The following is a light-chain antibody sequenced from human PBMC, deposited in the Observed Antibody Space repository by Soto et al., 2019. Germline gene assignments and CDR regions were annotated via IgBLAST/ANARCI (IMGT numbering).Light chain of an antibody. J-gene: IGKJ5*01. CDR2: VAS. CDR3: QQCNSYPIT. Sequence: AVQLTQSPSSLSASVGDRVTITCRASQGITSALAWYQQKPGKAPKLLISVASSLESGVPSRFSGSGSGTYFTLTISSLQPEDFATYYCQQCNSYPITFGQGKRLEIK. V-gene: IGKV1-13*02. CDR1: QGITSA.